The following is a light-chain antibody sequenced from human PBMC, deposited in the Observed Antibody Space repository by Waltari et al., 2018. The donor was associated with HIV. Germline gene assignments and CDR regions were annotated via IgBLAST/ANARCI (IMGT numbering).Light chain of an antibody. CDR1: QNIGTS. CDR2: QAS. Sequence: DIRLTQTPSTWSAAVRDTVTITCRASQNIGTSLAWYQQRPGKAPTLLIYQASTLQNGVSSRFSGSGSGTEFTLTITSLQRDDFASYFCQQYETYYTFGQGSRLE. CDR3: QQYETYYT. V-gene: IGKV1-5*03. J-gene: IGKJ2*01.